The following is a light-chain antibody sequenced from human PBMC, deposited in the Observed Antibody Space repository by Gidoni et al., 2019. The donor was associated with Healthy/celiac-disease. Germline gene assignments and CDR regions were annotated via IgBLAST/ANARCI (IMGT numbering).Light chain of an antibody. CDR3: GTWDSSLSAGWV. J-gene: IGLJ3*02. V-gene: IGLV1-51*02. Sequence: QSVLTQPPSVSAAPGQKVTISCSGSSSNIGNNYLSWYQQLPGTAPKLLIYENNKRPSGIPDRFSGSKSGTSATLGITGLQTGDEADYYCGTWDSSLSAGWVFGGGTKLTVL. CDR2: ENN. CDR1: SSNIGNNY.